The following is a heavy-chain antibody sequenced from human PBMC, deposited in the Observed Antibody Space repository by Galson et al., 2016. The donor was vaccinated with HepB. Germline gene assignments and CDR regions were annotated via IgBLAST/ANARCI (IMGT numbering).Heavy chain of an antibody. CDR3: ARVPGSI. CDR2: ISSDGSER. V-gene: IGHV3-30*14. CDR1: GFTFNNYA. Sequence: SLRLSCAASGFTFNNYAMHWVRQAPGKGLEWVAVISSDGSERYLADSVKGRFTISRDNSENTLYLQMNSLRAEDTAVYYCARVPGSIWGQGTMVTVSS. J-gene: IGHJ3*02.